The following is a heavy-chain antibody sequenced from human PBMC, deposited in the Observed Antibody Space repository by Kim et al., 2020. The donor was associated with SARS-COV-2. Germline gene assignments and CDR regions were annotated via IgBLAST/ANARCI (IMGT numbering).Heavy chain of an antibody. V-gene: IGHV4-39*01. CDR3: ARSRTDIVGATDFDY. Sequence: SETLSLTCTVSGGSISSSSYYWGWIRQPPGKGLEWIGSIYYSGSTYYNPSLKSRVTISVDTSKNQFSLKLSSVTAADTAVYYCARSRTDIVGATDFDYWGQGTLVTVSS. CDR2: IYYSGST. D-gene: IGHD1-26*01. CDR1: GGSISSSSYY. J-gene: IGHJ4*02.